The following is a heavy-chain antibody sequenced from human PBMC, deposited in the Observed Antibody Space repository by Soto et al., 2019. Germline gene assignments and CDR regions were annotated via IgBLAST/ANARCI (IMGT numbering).Heavy chain of an antibody. V-gene: IGHV3-13*01. D-gene: IGHD2-15*01. CDR3: ARLYDSAFDP. Sequence: GGSLRLSCAASGFTFSSYDMHWVRQATGKGLEWVSAIGIAGDTYYPGSVKGRFTISRENAKNSLYLQMNSLRAGDTAVYYCARLYDSAFDPWGQGTLVTVSS. CDR2: IGIAGDT. J-gene: IGHJ5*02. CDR1: GFTFSSYD.